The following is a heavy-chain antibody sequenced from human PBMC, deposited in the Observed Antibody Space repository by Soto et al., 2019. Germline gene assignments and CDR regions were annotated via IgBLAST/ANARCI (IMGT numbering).Heavy chain of an antibody. CDR1: GYSFTSYW. CDR2: IYPGDSDT. V-gene: IGHV5-51*01. Sequence: GESLKISCKGSGYSFTSYWIGWVRQMPGKGLEWVGIIYPGDSDTRYSPSFQGQVTISADKSISTAYLQWSSLKASDTAMYYCARLYYDFWSGYYYYYGMDVWGQGTTVTVSS. J-gene: IGHJ6*02. CDR3: ARLYYDFWSGYYYYYGMDV. D-gene: IGHD3-3*01.